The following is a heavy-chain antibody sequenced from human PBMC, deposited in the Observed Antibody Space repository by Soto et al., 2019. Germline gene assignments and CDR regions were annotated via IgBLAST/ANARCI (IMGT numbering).Heavy chain of an antibody. D-gene: IGHD2-15*01. CDR2: ISHNGDT. V-gene: IGHV4-31*03. J-gene: IGHJ5*02. CDR3: ARVGAATSWFDP. Sequence: SLTCTVSGGSISNAVYYWSWIRQHPGKGLEWIGYISHNGDTYYNPSLKSRLFISVDTSQNQFSLKLTSVTAADTAVYYCARVGAATSWFDPWGQGTLVTVSS. CDR1: GGSISNAVYY.